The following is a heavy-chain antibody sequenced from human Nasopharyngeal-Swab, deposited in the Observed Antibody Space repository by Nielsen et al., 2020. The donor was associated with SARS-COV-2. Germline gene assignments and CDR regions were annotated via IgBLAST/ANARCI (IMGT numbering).Heavy chain of an antibody. Sequence: GESLKISCAASGFTFDDYGMSWVRQAPGKGLEWVSGINWNGGSSGYADSVKGRFTISRDNAKNSLYLQMNSLRAEDTALYYCARDQSWTTDNYYNYGMDVWGQGTTVTGSS. J-gene: IGHJ6*02. CDR3: ARDQSWTTDNYYNYGMDV. V-gene: IGHV3-20*04. D-gene: IGHD3/OR15-3a*01. CDR1: GFTFDDYG. CDR2: INWNGGSS.